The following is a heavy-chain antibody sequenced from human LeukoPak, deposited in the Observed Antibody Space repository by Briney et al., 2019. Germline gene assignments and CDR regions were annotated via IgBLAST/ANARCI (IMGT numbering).Heavy chain of an antibody. Sequence: VASVKVSCKASGYTFTGYYMHWVRQAPGQGLEWMGWINPNSGGTNYAQRFQGRVTMTRDTSISTAYMELSRLRSDDTAVYYCARESGTDAFDIWGQGTMVTVSS. CDR2: INPNSGGT. CDR1: GYTFTGYY. D-gene: IGHD6-13*01. J-gene: IGHJ3*02. V-gene: IGHV1-2*02. CDR3: ARESGTDAFDI.